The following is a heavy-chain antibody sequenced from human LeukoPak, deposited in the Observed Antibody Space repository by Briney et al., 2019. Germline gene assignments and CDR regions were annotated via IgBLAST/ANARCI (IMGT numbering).Heavy chain of an antibody. CDR3: ARGGMDRKCTNGVCSQNWFDP. CDR2: IIPIFGIA. CDR1: GGTFSSYA. D-gene: IGHD2-8*01. Sequence: SVKVSCKASGGTFSSYAISWVRQAPGQGLEWMGRIIPIFGIANYAQKFQGRVTITADKSTSTAYMELSSLRSEDTAVYYCARGGMDRKCTNGVCSQNWFDPWGQGTLVTVSS. V-gene: IGHV1-69*04. J-gene: IGHJ5*02.